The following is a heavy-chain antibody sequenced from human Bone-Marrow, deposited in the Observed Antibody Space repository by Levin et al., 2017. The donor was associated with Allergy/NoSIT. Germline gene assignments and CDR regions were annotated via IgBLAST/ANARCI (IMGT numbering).Heavy chain of an antibody. V-gene: IGHV3-21*01. CDR3: AAEYYTGSSGFDY. CDR1: GFTFRSYT. CDR2: ITNTFSDK. D-gene: IGHD3-22*01. J-gene: IGHJ4*02. Sequence: PGGSLRLSCAASGFTFRSYTMNWVRQAPGKGLEWVSTITNTFSDKYYADSVEGRFSISRDDAESSLYLQMNSLTADDTAIYYCAAEYYTGSSGFDYWGQGTLVTVSS.